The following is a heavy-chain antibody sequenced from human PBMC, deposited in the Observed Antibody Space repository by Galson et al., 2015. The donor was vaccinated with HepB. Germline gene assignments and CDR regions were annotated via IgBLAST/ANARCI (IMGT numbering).Heavy chain of an antibody. CDR3: ASTVINSKIRAGYFDL. J-gene: IGHJ2*01. V-gene: IGHV1-18*01. CDR1: GYTFTSYG. D-gene: IGHD4-23*01. CDR2: ISAYNGNT. Sequence: SVKVSCKASGYTFTSYGISWVRQAPGQGLEWMGWISAYNGNTNYAQKLQGRVTMTTDTSTSTAYMELRSLRSDDTAVYYCASTVINSKIRAGYFDLWGRGTLVTVSS.